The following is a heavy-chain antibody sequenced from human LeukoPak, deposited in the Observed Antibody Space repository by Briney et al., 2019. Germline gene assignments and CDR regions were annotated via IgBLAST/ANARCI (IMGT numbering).Heavy chain of an antibody. CDR2: IKQDGSKK. J-gene: IGHJ4*02. V-gene: IGHV3-7*04. CDR1: GFTFSSYA. CDR3: TRVGYIDEGIDY. Sequence: GRSLRLSCAASGFTFSSYAMHWVRQAPGRGLEWVANIKQDGSKKSYVDSVKGRFTISRDNAKNSLYLQMNSLRAEDTAIYYCTRVGYIDEGIDYWGQGTLVTVSS. D-gene: IGHD5-24*01.